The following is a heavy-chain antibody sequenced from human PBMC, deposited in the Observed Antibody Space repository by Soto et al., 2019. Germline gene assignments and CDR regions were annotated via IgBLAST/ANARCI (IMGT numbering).Heavy chain of an antibody. CDR1: GGTFSNYA. Sequence: SVKVSCKASGGTFSNYALNWVRQAPGQGLEWMGGIIPMFGTAHYTPKVQGRVTTSADMSTSTAYMELSSLKSDDTAVYYCARCHYQQFRIDFWGQGTLVTVYS. J-gene: IGHJ4*01. CDR2: IIPMFGTA. D-gene: IGHD2-2*01. V-gene: IGHV1-69*06. CDR3: ARCHYQQFRIDF.